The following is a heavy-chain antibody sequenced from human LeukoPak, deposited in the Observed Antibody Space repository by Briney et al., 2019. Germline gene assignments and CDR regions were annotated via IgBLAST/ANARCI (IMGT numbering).Heavy chain of an antibody. V-gene: IGHV1-2*02. CDR3: ARVSHTYGYDRFYDS. CDR1: GYAFNGYY. Sequence: ALVKVSCKTSGYAFNGYYIHWVRQAPGQGLEWMGWINPNSGATKYAQKFQGRVTVTRHTSVSTAFMELSGLTSDDTAVYYCARVSHTYGYDRFYDSWGQGSLVTVSS. D-gene: IGHD5-18*01. CDR2: INPNSGAT. J-gene: IGHJ4*02.